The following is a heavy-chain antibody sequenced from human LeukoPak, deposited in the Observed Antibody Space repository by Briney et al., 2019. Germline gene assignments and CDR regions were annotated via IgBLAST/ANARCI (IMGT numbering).Heavy chain of an antibody. Sequence: GGSLRLSCAASGFTFSDFAMHWVRQAPGKGLEWLALIWFHGGTTYYADSVKGRFTISRDDAKNILYLQMNALSGDDTAVYFCARGYGSGSYLDNWGQGTLVTVSS. CDR2: IWFHGGTT. CDR1: GFTFSDFA. J-gene: IGHJ4*02. D-gene: IGHD3-10*01. V-gene: IGHV3-33*01. CDR3: ARGYGSGSYLDN.